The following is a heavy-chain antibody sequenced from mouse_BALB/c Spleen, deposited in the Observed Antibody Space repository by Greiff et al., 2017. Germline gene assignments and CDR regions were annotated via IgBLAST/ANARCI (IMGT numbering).Heavy chain of an antibody. J-gene: IGHJ3*01. D-gene: IGHD1-1*01. CDR2: ISSGGST. CDR3: ARDYGSSY. Sequence: EVQGVESGGGLVKPGGSLKLSCAASGFTFSSYAMSWVRQTPEKRLEWVASISSGGSTYYPDSVKGRFTISRDNARNILYLQMSSLRSEDTAMYYCARDYGSSYWGQGTLVTVSA. V-gene: IGHV5-6-5*01. CDR1: GFTFSSYA.